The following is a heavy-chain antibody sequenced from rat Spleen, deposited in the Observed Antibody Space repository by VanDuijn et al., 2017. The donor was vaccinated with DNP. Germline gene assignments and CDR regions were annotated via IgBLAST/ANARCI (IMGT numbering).Heavy chain of an antibody. D-gene: IGHD1-9*01. V-gene: IGHV5-29*01. J-gene: IGHJ2*01. CDR2: IIYDGSNT. Sequence: EVQLVESGGGLVQPGRFLKLSCAASRFTFSNYGMAWVRQSLRQGLEWVAVIIYDGSNTHYRDPVKGRFTISRENAKSTLYLQMDSLRSEDTASYYCADTTGIPYYFDHWGQGVMVTVSS. CDR3: ADTTGIPYYFDH. CDR1: RFTFSNYG.